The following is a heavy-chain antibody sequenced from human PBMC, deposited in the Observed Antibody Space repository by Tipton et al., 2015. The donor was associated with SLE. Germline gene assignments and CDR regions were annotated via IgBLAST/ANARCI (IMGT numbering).Heavy chain of an antibody. V-gene: IGHV4-31*03. J-gene: IGHJ5*02. CDR1: GGSISSGGYY. CDR2: IYYSGST. D-gene: IGHD3-3*01. CDR3: ARPHYDFRSGNWSDP. Sequence: TLSLTCTVSGGSISSGGYYWSWIRQHPAKGLEWIGHIYYSGSTYYNPSLGGRVSISQDTSKSQFSLKLTSVTAADTAVYYCARPHYDFRSGNWSDPWGQGTLVTVSS.